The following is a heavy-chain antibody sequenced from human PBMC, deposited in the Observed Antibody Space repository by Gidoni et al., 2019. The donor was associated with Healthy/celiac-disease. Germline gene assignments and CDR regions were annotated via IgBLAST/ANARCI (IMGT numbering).Heavy chain of an antibody. J-gene: IGHJ4*02. D-gene: IGHD3-22*01. CDR3: TTDFAMIKGFDY. CDR1: GFTFSNAW. CDR2: IKSKTDGGTT. Sequence: EVQLVESGGGLVKPGGSLRLSCAASGFTFSNAWMSWVRQAPGKGLEWVGRIKSKTDGGTTDYAAPVKGRFTISRDDSKNTLYLQMNSLKTEDTAVYYCTTDFAMIKGFDYWGQGTLVTVSS. V-gene: IGHV3-15*01.